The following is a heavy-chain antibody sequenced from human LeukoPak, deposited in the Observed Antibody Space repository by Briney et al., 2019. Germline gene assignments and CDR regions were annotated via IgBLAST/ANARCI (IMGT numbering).Heavy chain of an antibody. J-gene: IGHJ4*02. V-gene: IGHV3-48*03. Sequence: GGSLRLSCAASGFTFSSYEMNWVRQAPGKGLEWVSYISSSGSTIYYADSVKVRFTISRDHAKNSLYLQMNSLRAEDTAVYYCARDPPYYYDSSGYEGGDYWGQGTLVTVSS. CDR1: GFTFSSYE. CDR2: ISSSGSTI. CDR3: ARDPPYYYDSSGYEGGDY. D-gene: IGHD3-22*01.